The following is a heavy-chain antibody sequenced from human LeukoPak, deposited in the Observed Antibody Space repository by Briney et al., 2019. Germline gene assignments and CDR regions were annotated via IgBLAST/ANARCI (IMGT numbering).Heavy chain of an antibody. Sequence: VASVKVSCKASGGTFSSYAISWVRQAPGQGLEWMGRIIPILGIANYAQKFQGRVTITTDESTTTAYMERSSLRSEDTAVYYCARGEVNSATFDYWGQGTLVTVSS. D-gene: IGHD1-26*01. V-gene: IGHV1-69*04. CDR2: IIPILGIA. CDR3: ARGEVNSATFDY. J-gene: IGHJ4*02. CDR1: GGTFSSYA.